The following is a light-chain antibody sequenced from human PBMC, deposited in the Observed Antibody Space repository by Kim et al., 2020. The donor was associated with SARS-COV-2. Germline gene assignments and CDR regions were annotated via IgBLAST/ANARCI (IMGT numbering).Light chain of an antibody. J-gene: IGKJ1*01. Sequence: SSLGYTVTLSCPARQGIINYLALYHQKPGKVPQLLIYAASTLQSGVPSRFSGSGSGTDFTLTISSLQPEDVATYFCQQYNSAPCTFGQGTKVEIK. V-gene: IGKV1-27*01. CDR1: QGIINY. CDR2: AAS. CDR3: QQYNSAPCT.